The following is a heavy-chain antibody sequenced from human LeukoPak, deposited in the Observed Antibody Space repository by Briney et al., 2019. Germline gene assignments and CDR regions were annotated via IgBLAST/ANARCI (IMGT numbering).Heavy chain of an antibody. CDR1: GGSFSGYY. V-gene: IGHV4-34*01. CDR2: INHSGST. J-gene: IGHJ1*01. Sequence: SETLTLTCAVYGGSFSGYYWSWIRQPPGKGLEWIGEINHSGSTNYNPSLKSRVTISVDTSKNQFSLKLSSVAAADTAVYYCARGPGYCSGGSCLDKEYFQHWGQGTLVTVSS. D-gene: IGHD2-15*01. CDR3: ARGPGYCSGGSCLDKEYFQH.